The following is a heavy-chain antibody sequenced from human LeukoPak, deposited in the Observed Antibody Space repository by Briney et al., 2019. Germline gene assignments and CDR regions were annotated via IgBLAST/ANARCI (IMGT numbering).Heavy chain of an antibody. CDR2: TSNDGINK. V-gene: IGHV3-30*04. D-gene: IGHD6-19*01. Sequence: QPGRSLRLSCAASGFTFSSYAMHWVRQAPGKGLEWVAVTSNDGINKYYSDSVKGRLTMSRDNSKNTLYLQMDSLRAEDTAVYYCARDKASTKGYSSGWSFDCWGQGTLVTVSS. J-gene: IGHJ4*02. CDR1: GFTFSSYA. CDR3: ARDKASTKGYSSGWSFDC.